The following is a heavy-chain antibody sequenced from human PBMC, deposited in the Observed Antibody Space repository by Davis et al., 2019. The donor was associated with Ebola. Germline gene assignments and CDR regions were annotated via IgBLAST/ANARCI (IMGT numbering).Heavy chain of an antibody. CDR2: VNPSGGST. Sequence: AASVKVSCKAFGYTFTSYYIHWVRQAPGQGLEWMGIVNPSGGSTTYAQKFQGRVTMTRDTSTSTDYMELSSLRPEDTAVYYCASGTYYGSGSYIDYWGQGTLVTVSS. V-gene: IGHV1-46*01. CDR3: ASGTYYGSGSYIDY. J-gene: IGHJ4*02. D-gene: IGHD3-10*01. CDR1: GYTFTSYY.